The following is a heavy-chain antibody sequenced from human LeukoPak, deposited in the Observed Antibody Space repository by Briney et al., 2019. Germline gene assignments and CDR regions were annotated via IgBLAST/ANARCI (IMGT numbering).Heavy chain of an antibody. CDR2: IYYSGST. CDR3: ARQNLYGALDY. CDR1: GGSISSYY. V-gene: IGHV4-59*08. J-gene: IGHJ4*02. D-gene: IGHD4-17*01. Sequence: PSETLSLTCTVSGGSISSYYWSWIRQPPGKGLEWIGYIYYSGSTNYNPSLKSRVTISVDTSKNQFSLKLSSVTAADTAVYYCARQNLYGALDYWGQGTLVTVSS.